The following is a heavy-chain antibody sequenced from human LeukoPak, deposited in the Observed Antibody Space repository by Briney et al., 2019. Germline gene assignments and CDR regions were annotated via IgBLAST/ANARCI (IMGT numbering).Heavy chain of an antibody. CDR3: ARVYCSGGTCLNWFHP. CDR1: GDSVSCNSAA. Sequence: SQTLSLRCAISGDSVSCNSAAWNWIRQSPSRGLEWLGRTYYRSKWYNDYAVSVKSRITINPDTSKNQFSLQLNSVTPEDSAVYYCARVYCSGGTCLNWFHPWGQGTLVTVSS. J-gene: IGHJ5*02. CDR2: TYYRSKWYN. V-gene: IGHV6-1*01. D-gene: IGHD2-15*01.